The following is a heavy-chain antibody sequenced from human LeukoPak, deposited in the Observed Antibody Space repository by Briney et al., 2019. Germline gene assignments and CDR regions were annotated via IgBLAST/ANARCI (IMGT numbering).Heavy chain of an antibody. CDR2: IWYDGSNK. J-gene: IGHJ4*02. CDR1: GFTFSSYG. V-gene: IGHV3-33*01. CDR3: ARDPADSSSYNDY. Sequence: RPGRSLRLSCAASGFTFSSYGMHWVRQAPGKGLEWVAVIWYDGSNKYYADSVKGRFTISRDNSKNTLYLQMNSLRAEDTAVYYCARDPADSSSYNDYWGQGTLVTVSS. D-gene: IGHD3-22*01.